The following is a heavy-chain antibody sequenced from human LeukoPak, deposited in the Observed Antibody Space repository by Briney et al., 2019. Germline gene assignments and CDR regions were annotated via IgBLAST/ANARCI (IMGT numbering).Heavy chain of an antibody. CDR3: ANTNRDDPRFSGYFDY. CDR2: ISGSGGST. Sequence: GGSLRLSCAASGFTFSSYGMSWVRRAPGKGLEWVSAISGSGGSTYYADSVKGRFTISRDNSKNTLYLQMNSLRAEDTAVYYCANTNRDDPRFSGYFDYWGQGTLVTVSS. D-gene: IGHD2-8*01. V-gene: IGHV3-23*01. J-gene: IGHJ4*02. CDR1: GFTFSSYG.